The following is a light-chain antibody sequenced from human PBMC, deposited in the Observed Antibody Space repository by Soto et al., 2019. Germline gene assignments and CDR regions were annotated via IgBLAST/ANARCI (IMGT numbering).Light chain of an antibody. CDR2: GAS. Sequence: EIVLTQSPATLSVSLGDSATLSCRASQSVSLSLAWYQMRPGQPPRLLIYGASTRATDIPARFSGSGSGTDFTLTISSLQSEDFAVYFCQQYHNWPPITFGQGTRLEIK. CDR1: QSVSLS. CDR3: QQYHNWPPIT. J-gene: IGKJ5*01. V-gene: IGKV3-15*01.